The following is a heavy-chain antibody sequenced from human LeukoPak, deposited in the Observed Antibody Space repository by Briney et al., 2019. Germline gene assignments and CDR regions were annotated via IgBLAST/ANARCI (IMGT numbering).Heavy chain of an antibody. V-gene: IGHV3-53*04. J-gene: IGHJ6*02. D-gene: IGHD6-13*01. CDR3: ARGIEYSSSWHGSAYYYYYGVDV. CDR1: GFTVSSNY. Sequence: GGSLRLSCAASGFTVSSNYMSWVRQAPGKGLEWVSVIYSGGSTYYADSVKGRFTISRHNSKNTLYLQMNSLRAEDTAVYYCARGIEYSSSWHGSAYYYYYGVDVWGQGTTVTVSS. CDR2: IYSGGST.